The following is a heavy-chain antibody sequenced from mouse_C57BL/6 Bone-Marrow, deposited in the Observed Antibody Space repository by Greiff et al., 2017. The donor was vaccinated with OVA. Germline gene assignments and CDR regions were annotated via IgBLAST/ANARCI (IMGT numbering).Heavy chain of an antibody. V-gene: IGHV1-76*01. CDR1: GYTFTDYY. CDR3: ARDDYYGSSYDARDY. D-gene: IGHD1-1*01. J-gene: IGHJ4*01. CDR2: IYPGSGNT. Sequence: VQLQQSGAELVRPGASVKLSCKASGYTFTDYYINWVKQRPGQGLEWIARIYPGSGNTYYNEKFKDKDTLTAEKSSSTAYMQLSSLTSEDSAVYFCARDDYYGSSYDARDYWGQGTSVTVSS.